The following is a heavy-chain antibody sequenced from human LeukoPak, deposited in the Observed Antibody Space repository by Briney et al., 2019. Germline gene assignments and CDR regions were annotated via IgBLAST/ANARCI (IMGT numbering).Heavy chain of an antibody. D-gene: IGHD2-2*01. CDR3: LKNLGYCSSTSCYGWFDP. Sequence: PGGSLRLSCAASGFTFSSYAMSWVRQAPGKGLEWVSTINNSGGNTYYADSVKGRFTISRDNSKNTLYLQMNSLRAEDTAVYYCLKNLGYCSSTSCYGWFDPWGQGTLVTVSS. CDR2: INNSGGNT. V-gene: IGHV3-23*01. CDR1: GFTFSSYA. J-gene: IGHJ5*02.